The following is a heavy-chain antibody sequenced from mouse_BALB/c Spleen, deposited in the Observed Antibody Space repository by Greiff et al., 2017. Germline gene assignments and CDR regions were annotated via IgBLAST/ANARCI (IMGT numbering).Heavy chain of an antibody. CDR3: ARSGLGAWFAY. CDR2: INPYNDGT. Sequence: VQLQQSGPELVKPGASVKMSCKASGYTFTSYVMHWVKQKPGQGLEWIGYINPYNDGTKYNEKFKGKATLTADTSSSTAYMQLSSLTSEDSAVYFCARSGLGAWFAYWGQGTLVTVSA. J-gene: IGHJ3*01. V-gene: IGHV1-14*01. CDR1: GYTFTSYV. D-gene: IGHD3-3*01.